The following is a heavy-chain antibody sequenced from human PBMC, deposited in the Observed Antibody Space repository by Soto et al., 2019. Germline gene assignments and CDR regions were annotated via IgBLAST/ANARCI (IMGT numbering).Heavy chain of an antibody. Sequence: EVQLLESGGDLVQPGGSLRLSCAASGLTFSSYAMSWVRQAPGKGLEWVAVISGSGGYTDYADSVKGRFTISRDNSKNTLDLQMNSLRAEDTAIYYCAKRFRGVLLNPEVDWGQGTLVTVSS. J-gene: IGHJ4*02. D-gene: IGHD3-10*01. CDR1: GLTFSSYA. V-gene: IGHV3-23*01. CDR3: AKRFRGVLLNPEVD. CDR2: ISGSGGYT.